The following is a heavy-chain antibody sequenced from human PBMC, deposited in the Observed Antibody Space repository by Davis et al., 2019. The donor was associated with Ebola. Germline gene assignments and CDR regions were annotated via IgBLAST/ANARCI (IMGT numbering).Heavy chain of an antibody. J-gene: IGHJ6*04. CDR1: GGTFSSYA. D-gene: IGHD3-3*01. V-gene: IGHV1-69*13. CDR3: ARFPYDFWSGYSGGYYGMDV. CDR2: IIPIFGTA. Sequence: SVKVSCKASGGTFSSYAISWVRQAPGQGLEWMGGIIPIFGTANYAQKFQGRVTITADESTSTAYMELSSLRSEDTAVYYCARFPYDFWSGYSGGYYGMDVWGKGTTVTVSS.